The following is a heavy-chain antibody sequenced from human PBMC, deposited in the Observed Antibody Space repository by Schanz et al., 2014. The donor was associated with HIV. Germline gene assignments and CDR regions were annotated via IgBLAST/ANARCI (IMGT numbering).Heavy chain of an antibody. CDR2: TGQNESHK. CDR1: GFIFSSYG. V-gene: IGHV3-33*01. CDR3: ARETSGFSTSWPPRYHYYGMDV. Sequence: QVQLVESGGGVVQPGRSLRLSCAASGFIFSSYGMHWVRQAPGKGXXXXPTTGQNESHKGYADSVKGRFTISRDNSKNTLYLEMNSLRPEDTAVYYCARETSGFSTSWPPRYHYYGMDVGGQGTTVTVSS. D-gene: IGHD6-13*01. J-gene: IGHJ6*02.